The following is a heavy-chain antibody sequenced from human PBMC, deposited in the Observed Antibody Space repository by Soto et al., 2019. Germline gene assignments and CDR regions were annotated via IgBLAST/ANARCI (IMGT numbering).Heavy chain of an antibody. Sequence: GGSLRLSCAASGFTVSSNYMSWVRQAPGKGLEWVSVIYSGGSTYYAGSVKGRFTISRDNSKNTLYLQMNSLRAEDTAVYYCARDDLSVGPLGYWGQGTLVTVSS. V-gene: IGHV3-66*01. D-gene: IGHD1-26*01. CDR3: ARDDLSVGPLGY. J-gene: IGHJ4*02. CDR1: GFTVSSNY. CDR2: IYSGGST.